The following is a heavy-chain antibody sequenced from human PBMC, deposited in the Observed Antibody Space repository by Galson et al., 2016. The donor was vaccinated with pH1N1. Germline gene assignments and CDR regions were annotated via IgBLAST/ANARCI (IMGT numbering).Heavy chain of an antibody. Sequence: SHGMSWVRQTPGRGLEWLSHITGGGRTYAADSVKGRFTISRDNSKNTVYLEMNSLRAEDTAVYFCAKDVAVAGTNYFDHWGQGTLVTISS. CDR1: SHG. V-gene: IGHV3-23*01. CDR3: AKDVAVAGTNYFDH. J-gene: IGHJ4*02. D-gene: IGHD6-19*01. CDR2: ITGGGRT.